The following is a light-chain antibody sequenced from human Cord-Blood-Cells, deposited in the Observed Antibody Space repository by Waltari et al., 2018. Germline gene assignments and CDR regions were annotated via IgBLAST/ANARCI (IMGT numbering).Light chain of an antibody. CDR1: SSDVGGYNY. CDR2: DVS. V-gene: IGLV2-14*01. CDR3: SSYTSSSTVV. Sequence: QSALTQPASVSGSPGQQITISCTGTSSDVGGYNYVSWYQQHPGKAPKHMIYDVSNRPSGVSNRFSGSKSGNTASLTISGLQAEDEADYYCSSYTSSSTVVFGGGTKLTVL. J-gene: IGLJ2*01.